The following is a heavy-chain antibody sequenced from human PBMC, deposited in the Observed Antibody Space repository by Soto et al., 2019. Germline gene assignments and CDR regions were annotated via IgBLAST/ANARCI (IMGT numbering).Heavy chain of an antibody. V-gene: IGHV4-4*07. J-gene: IGHJ5*02. CDR3: AKDVSSRRWFDP. D-gene: IGHD3-16*01. CDR1: GASIRSYH. Sequence: SETLSLTCAVSGASIRSYHWSFLRQPAGKGLEWIGRIQHTGNTNYNPSLKSRVTMSADTSKNQISLKTTSVTAADTAVYFCAKDVSSRRWFDPWGQGVRVTVSS. CDR2: IQHTGNT.